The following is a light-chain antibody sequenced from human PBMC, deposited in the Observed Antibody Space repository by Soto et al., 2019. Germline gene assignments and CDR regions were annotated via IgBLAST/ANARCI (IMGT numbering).Light chain of an antibody. V-gene: IGKV3-20*01. J-gene: IGKJ1*01. Sequence: EIVLTHSPCTLSLSPGERATLSCRASLTVSDNYLAWYQQKAGQAPRLVIYDASNRATGIPDRFSASGSGTDFTLTISRLEPEDFAVYYCHQYSSSPLTFGQGTKVDIK. CDR3: HQYSSSPLT. CDR2: DAS. CDR1: LTVSDNY.